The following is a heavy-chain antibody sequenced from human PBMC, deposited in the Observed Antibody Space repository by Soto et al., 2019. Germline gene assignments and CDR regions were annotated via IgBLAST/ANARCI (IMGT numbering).Heavy chain of an antibody. V-gene: IGHV5-51*01. CDR1: GYSFTSYW. CDR2: IYPGDSDT. Sequence: GESLKISCKGSGYSFTSYWIGWVRQMPGKGLEWMGIIYPGDSDTRYSPSFQGQVTISADKSISTAYLQWSSLKASDTAMYYCARSATGMAQYYYGMDVWGQGTTVTVSS. D-gene: IGHD1-1*01. CDR3: ARSATGMAQYYYGMDV. J-gene: IGHJ6*02.